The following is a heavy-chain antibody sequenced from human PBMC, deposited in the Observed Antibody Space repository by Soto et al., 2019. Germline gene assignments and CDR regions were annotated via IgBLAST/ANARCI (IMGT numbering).Heavy chain of an antibody. Sequence: SDTLSLTCTFSGGSISSGDYYWSWIRQPPGKGLEWIGYIYYSGSTYYNPSLKSRVTISVATSKNQFSLQLSSVTSADTAVYYCARDRYDILTGSDYGMDVWGQGPTVTVSS. CDR3: ARDRYDILTGSDYGMDV. CDR1: GGSISSGDYY. J-gene: IGHJ6*02. CDR2: IYYSGST. V-gene: IGHV4-30-4*01. D-gene: IGHD3-9*01.